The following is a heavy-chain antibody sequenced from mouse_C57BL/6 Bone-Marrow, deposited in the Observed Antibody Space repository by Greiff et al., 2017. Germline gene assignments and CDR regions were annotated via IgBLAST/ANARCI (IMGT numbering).Heavy chain of an antibody. CDR2: IHPNSGST. Sequence: QVQLKQPGAELVKPGASVKLSCKASGYTFTSYWMHWVKQRPGQGLEWIGMIHPNSGSTNYNEKFQSKATLTVDKSSSTAYMQLSSLTSEDSAVYYCARAYYYGSSFWYFDYWGQGTTLTVSS. J-gene: IGHJ2*01. CDR3: ARAYYYGSSFWYFDY. D-gene: IGHD1-1*01. V-gene: IGHV1-64*01. CDR1: GYTFTSYW.